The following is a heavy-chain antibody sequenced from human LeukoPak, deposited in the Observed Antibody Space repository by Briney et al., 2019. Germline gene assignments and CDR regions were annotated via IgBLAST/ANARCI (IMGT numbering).Heavy chain of an antibody. D-gene: IGHD3-10*01. V-gene: IGHV3-23*01. J-gene: IGHJ4*02. CDR2: ISGSGGST. CDR1: GFTFGSYA. CDR3: AKGLYASGSYYNIGNTYFDY. Sequence: GGSLRLSCAASGFTFGSYAMSWVRQAPGKGLEWVSAISGSGGSTYYADSVKGRFTISRDNSKNTLYLQMNSLRAEDTALYYCAKGLYASGSYYNIGNTYFDYWGQGTLVTVSS.